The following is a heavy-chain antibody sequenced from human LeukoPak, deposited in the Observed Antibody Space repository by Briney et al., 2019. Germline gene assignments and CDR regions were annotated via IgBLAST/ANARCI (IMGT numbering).Heavy chain of an antibody. Sequence: SETLSLTCAVSGGSFSGYSWGWIRQPPGKGLEWIGEIKHSQRTNYNPSLKSRVTISLDTSNNQFSLKVSSVTAADTAVYYCARRVVVQAAITRDNWFDPWGQGTLVTVSS. CDR1: GGSFSGYS. CDR2: IKHSQRT. J-gene: IGHJ5*02. D-gene: IGHD2-2*01. V-gene: IGHV4-34*01. CDR3: ARRVVVQAAITRDNWFDP.